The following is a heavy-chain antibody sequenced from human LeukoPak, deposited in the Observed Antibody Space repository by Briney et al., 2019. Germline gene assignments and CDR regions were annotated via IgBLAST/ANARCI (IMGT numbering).Heavy chain of an antibody. CDR2: INSKADDGTT. CDR1: GFTVNNAW. D-gene: IGHD2-2*03. CDR3: TKTRTLGWAAFDV. Sequence: GGSLRLSCAASGFTVNNAWMSWVRQAPGKGLEWVGRINSKADDGTTDHAAPVNGRFIISRDDSKNTLYLQMNSLKTEDTAVYYCTKTRTLGWAAFDVWGQGTMVTVSS. J-gene: IGHJ3*01. V-gene: IGHV3-15*01.